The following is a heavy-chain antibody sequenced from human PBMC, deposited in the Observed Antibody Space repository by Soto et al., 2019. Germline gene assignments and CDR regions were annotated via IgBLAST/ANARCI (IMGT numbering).Heavy chain of an antibody. CDR1: GFIFSHYY. CDR2: INPTSGHI. J-gene: IGHJ4*02. D-gene: IGHD4-4*01. V-gene: IGHV3-11*06. CDR3: ARLPYSAYNRHFDY. Sequence: PGSSLSFSCAASGFIFSHYYMGWIRQAPGKVLEWVSYINPTSGHINYADSLKGRFTISRDNARNSLYLQMNSLTADDTAMYYCARLPYSAYNRHFDYWGQGTLVTVSS.